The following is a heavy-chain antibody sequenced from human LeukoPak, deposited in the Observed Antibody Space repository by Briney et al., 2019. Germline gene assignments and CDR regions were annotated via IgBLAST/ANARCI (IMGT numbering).Heavy chain of an antibody. Sequence: PGGSLRLSCAASGFTFSSYSMDWVRQAPGKGLEWVSSISSSSSYIYYADSVKGRFTISRDNAKNSLYLQMNSLRAEDTAVYYCARDQSGTTLHSGSYSYYFDYWGQGTLVTVSS. D-gene: IGHD1-26*01. V-gene: IGHV3-21*01. CDR1: GFTFSSYS. J-gene: IGHJ4*02. CDR2: ISSSSSYI. CDR3: ARDQSGTTLHSGSYSYYFDY.